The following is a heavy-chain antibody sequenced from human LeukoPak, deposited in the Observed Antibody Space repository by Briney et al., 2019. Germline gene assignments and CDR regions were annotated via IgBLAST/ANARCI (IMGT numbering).Heavy chain of an antibody. CDR1: GGSINDYY. CDR3: ARDEKAGDTSGYAPRFDY. D-gene: IGHD3-22*01. CDR2: VYTSGST. J-gene: IGHJ4*02. V-gene: IGHV4-4*07. Sequence: SETLSLTCTVSGGSINDYYWSWIRQPPGKGLEWIGRVYTSGSTNYNPSLKSRVTMSVDTSNNQFSLNLSSVTAADTAVYYCARDEKAGDTSGYAPRFDYWGQGALVTVSS.